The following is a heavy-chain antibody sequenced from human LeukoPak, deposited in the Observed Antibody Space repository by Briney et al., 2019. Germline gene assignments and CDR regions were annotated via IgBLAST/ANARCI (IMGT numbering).Heavy chain of an antibody. CDR2: IYYSGSP. CDR1: GGSISSYY. J-gene: IGHJ5*02. CDR3: ARKEGYCSGGSCYTNWFDP. Sequence: SETLSLTCTVSGGSISSYYWSWIRQPPGKGLEWIGYIYYSGSPNYNPSLKSRVTISVDTSKNQFSLKLSSVTAADTAVYYCARKEGYCSGGSCYTNWFDPWGQGTLVTVSS. D-gene: IGHD2-15*01. V-gene: IGHV4-59*08.